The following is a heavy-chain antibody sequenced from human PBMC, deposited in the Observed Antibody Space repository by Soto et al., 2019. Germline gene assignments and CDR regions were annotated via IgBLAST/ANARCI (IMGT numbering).Heavy chain of an antibody. Sequence: PSGTLSLTCAVYGGSFSGYYWSWIRQPPGKRLEWIGEINHSGSTNYNPSLKSRVTISVDTSKNQFSLKLSSVTAADTAVYYCARIREYSGYDFVYWGQGTLVTVSS. V-gene: IGHV4-34*01. CDR3: ARIREYSGYDFVY. D-gene: IGHD5-12*01. CDR1: GGSFSGYY. J-gene: IGHJ4*02. CDR2: INHSGST.